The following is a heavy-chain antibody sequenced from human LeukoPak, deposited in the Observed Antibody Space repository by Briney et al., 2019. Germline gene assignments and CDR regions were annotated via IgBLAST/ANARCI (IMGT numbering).Heavy chain of an antibody. CDR3: ARGPHRIAARQAAWYFDL. Sequence: ASVKVSCKASGYTFTSYDINWVRQATGQGLEWKGWMNPNSGNTGYAQKFQGRVTMTRNTSISTAYMELSSLRSEDTAVYYCARGPHRIAARQAAWYFDLWGRGTLVTVSS. CDR1: GYTFTSYD. CDR2: MNPNSGNT. J-gene: IGHJ2*01. D-gene: IGHD6-6*01. V-gene: IGHV1-8*01.